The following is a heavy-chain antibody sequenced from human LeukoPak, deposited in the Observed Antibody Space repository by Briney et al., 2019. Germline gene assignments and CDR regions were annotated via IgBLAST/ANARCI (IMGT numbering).Heavy chain of an antibody. CDR1: GYTFTNYD. V-gene: IGHV1-8*01. D-gene: IGHD3-3*01. CDR3: ASGYDFWGGYYSY. J-gene: IGHJ4*02. CDR2: MSASSGNT. Sequence: ASVKVSCKASGYTFTNYDINWVRQATGQGLEWLGWMSASSGNTGYAQKFQGRVTMTRNTSISTAYMELSSLRSEDTAVYYCASGYDFWGGYYSYWGQGTLVTVSS.